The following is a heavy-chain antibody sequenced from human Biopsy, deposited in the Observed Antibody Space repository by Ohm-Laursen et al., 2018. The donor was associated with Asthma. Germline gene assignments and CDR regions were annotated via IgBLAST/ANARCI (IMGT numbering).Heavy chain of an antibody. D-gene: IGHD3-22*01. V-gene: IGHV3-53*01. CDR3: ARGDSSNWSHYYFDY. J-gene: IGHJ4*02. Sequence: GSLRLSRAASGFAVSRDHMFWVRQAPGKGLEWVSVIYSGGTSHTADSVRGRFIISRDYSKNTLYLQMHSLRAEDTAVYYCARGDSSNWSHYYFDYWGQGTLVTVSS. CDR2: IYSGGTS. CDR1: GFAVSRDH.